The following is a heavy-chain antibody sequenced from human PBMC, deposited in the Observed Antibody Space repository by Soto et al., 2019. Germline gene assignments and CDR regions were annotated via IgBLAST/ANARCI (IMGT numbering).Heavy chain of an antibody. CDR2: IVVGSGNT. CDR3: AKDLLAAGTHIPHSDC. D-gene: IGHD2-15*01. Sequence: SVKVSCKASGFTFTSSAVQWVRQARGQRLEWIGWIVVGSGNTNYAQKFQERVTITRDMSTSTAYMELSSLRADDTAVYYCAKDLLAAGTHIPHSDCWGQGTLVTVSS. CDR1: GFTFTSSA. V-gene: IGHV1-58*01. J-gene: IGHJ4*02.